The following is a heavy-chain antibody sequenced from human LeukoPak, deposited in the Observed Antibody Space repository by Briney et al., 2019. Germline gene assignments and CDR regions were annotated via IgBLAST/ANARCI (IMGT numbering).Heavy chain of an antibody. D-gene: IGHD3-10*01. J-gene: IGHJ6*03. CDR1: GYTFTDYY. CDR2: INPNSGGT. Sequence: GASVKVSCKASGYTFTDYYMHWVRQAPGQGLEWMGRINPNSGGTNYAQKFQGRVTMTRDTSISAAYMELSSLRSEDTAVYYCATARITMVRGVIHYYYYYYMDVWGKGTTVTVSS. CDR3: ATARITMVRGVIHYYYYYYMDV. V-gene: IGHV1-2*06.